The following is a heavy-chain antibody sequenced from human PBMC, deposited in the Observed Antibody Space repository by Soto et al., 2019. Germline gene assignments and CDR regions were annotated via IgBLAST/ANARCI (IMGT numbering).Heavy chain of an antibody. CDR1: GGSISSYY. V-gene: IGHV4-59*01. D-gene: IGHD2-21*02. J-gene: IGHJ6*02. CDR3: ARDQGGNSRSYYYGMDV. Sequence: SETLSLTCTVSGGSISSYYWSWIRQPPGKGLEWIGYIYYSGSTNYNPSLKSRVTISVDTSKNQFPLKLSSVTAADTAVYYCARDQGGNSRSYYYGMDVWGQGTTVTVSS. CDR2: IYYSGST.